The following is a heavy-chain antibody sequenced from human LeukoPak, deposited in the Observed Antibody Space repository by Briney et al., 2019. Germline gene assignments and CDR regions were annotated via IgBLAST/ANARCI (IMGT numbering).Heavy chain of an antibody. D-gene: IGHD3-9*01. Sequence: SETLSLTCAVYGGSFSGYYWTWIRQPPGKGLEWIGEIHYSGSATYNPSLKGRLTISVDTAKNQFSLKLSSVTAADTAVYYCARDSIAGYSLSWWGQGTLVTVSS. V-gene: IGHV4-34*01. CDR1: GGSFSGYY. CDR2: IHYSGSA. J-gene: IGHJ4*02. CDR3: ARDSIAGYSLSW.